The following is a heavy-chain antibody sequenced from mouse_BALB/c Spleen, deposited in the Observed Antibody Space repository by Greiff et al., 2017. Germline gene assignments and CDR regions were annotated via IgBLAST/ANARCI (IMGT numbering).Heavy chain of an antibody. D-gene: IGHD4-1*01. Sequence: QVQLQQSGAELVRPGTSVKVSCKASGYAFTNYLIEWVKQRPGQGLEWIGVINPGSGGTNYNEKFKGKATLTADKSSSTAYMQLSSLTSDDSAVYFCARGRGELGLFSAWFAYWGQGTLVTVSA. V-gene: IGHV1-54*01. J-gene: IGHJ3*01. CDR1: GYAFTNYL. CDR3: ARGRGELGLFSAWFAY. CDR2: INPGSGGT.